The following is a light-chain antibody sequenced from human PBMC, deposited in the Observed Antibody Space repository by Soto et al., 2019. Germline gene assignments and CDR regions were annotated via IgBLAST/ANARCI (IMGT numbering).Light chain of an antibody. CDR1: QSIDTY. CDR2: DAS. V-gene: IGKV3-11*01. J-gene: IGKJ4*01. CDR3: QQRYNWPLT. Sequence: EIVLTQSPATLSSSPGERATLSCRASQSIDTYLAWYQQKSGQAPRLLIYDASDRATGIPARFSGSGSGTAFTLTISGLEPEDFALYYCQQRYNWPLTFGGGTKVDIE.